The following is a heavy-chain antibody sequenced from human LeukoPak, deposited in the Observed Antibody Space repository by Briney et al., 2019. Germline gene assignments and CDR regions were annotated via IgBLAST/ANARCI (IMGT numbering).Heavy chain of an antibody. CDR1: GYPFSSCG. D-gene: IGHD6-25*01. J-gene: IGHJ4*02. CDR3: ARNWAAAHPINFDH. CDR2: ISGYNGDT. V-gene: IGHV1-18*01. Sequence: GASVKVSCKTFGYPFSSCGINWVRQAPGQGREWMGWISGYNGDTNYAQKFQGRGTMTTDTYTNTAYMDLRRLRSDATAVYYCARNWAAAHPINFDHWGQGTLVTVSS.